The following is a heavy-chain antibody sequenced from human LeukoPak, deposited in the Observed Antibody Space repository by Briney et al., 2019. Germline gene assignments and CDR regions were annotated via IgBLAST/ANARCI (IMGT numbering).Heavy chain of an antibody. CDR1: GGSISSYY. D-gene: IGHD3-22*01. V-gene: IGHV4-38-2*02. J-gene: IGHJ3*02. CDR2: IYHSGST. CDR3: ARRGYYYDSSGYYHDAFDI. Sequence: PSETLSLTCTVSGGSISSYYWGWIRQPPGKGLEWIGSIYHSGSTYYNPSLKSRVTISVDTSKNQFSLKLSSVTAADTAVYYCARRGYYYDSSGYYHDAFDIWGQGTMVTVSS.